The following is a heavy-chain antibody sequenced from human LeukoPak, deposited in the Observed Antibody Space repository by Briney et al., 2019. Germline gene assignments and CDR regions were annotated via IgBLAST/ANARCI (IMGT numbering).Heavy chain of an antibody. Sequence: GGSLRLSCAASGFTFSSYAMSWVRQAPGKGLEWVSAISGSGGSTYYADFVKGRFTISRDNSKNTLYLQMNSLRAEDTAVYYCAKDLDVGSSSGYPDRDYWGQGTLVTVSS. J-gene: IGHJ4*02. CDR1: GFTFSSYA. D-gene: IGHD3-22*01. V-gene: IGHV3-23*01. CDR3: AKDLDVGSSSGYPDRDY. CDR2: ISGSGGST.